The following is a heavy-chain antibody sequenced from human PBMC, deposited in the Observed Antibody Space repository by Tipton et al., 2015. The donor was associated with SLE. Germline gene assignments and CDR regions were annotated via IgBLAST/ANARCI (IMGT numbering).Heavy chain of an antibody. V-gene: IGHV4-59*11. D-gene: IGHD2-15*01. CDR1: GGSISSHY. CDR3: ARDKYCSGGSCFDWYLDL. CDR2: IYYTGNT. Sequence: TLSLTCTVSGGSISSHYWSWIRQPPGKGLEFIGYIYYTGNTNYNPSLKSRVTLSLDTSENQFSLKLNSVTAADTAVYYCARDKYCSGGSCFDWYLDLWGRGTLVTVSS. J-gene: IGHJ2*01.